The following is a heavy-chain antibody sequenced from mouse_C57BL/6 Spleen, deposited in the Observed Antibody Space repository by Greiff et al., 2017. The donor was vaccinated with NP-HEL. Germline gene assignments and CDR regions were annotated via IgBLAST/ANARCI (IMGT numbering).Heavy chain of an antibody. D-gene: IGHD2-4*01. CDR3: ARDGYDYDDWYFDV. Sequence: EVKLVESEGGLVQPGSSMKLSCTASGFTFSDYYMAWVRQVPEKGLEWVANINYDGSSTYYLDSLKSRFIISRDNAKNILYLQMSSLKSEDTATYYCARDGYDYDDWYFDVWGTGTTVTVSS. V-gene: IGHV5-16*01. CDR2: INYDGSST. CDR1: GFTFSDYY. J-gene: IGHJ1*03.